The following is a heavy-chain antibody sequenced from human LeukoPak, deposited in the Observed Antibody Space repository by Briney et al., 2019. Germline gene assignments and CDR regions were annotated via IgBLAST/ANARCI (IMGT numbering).Heavy chain of an antibody. CDR3: TTPQLWLRGALGY. CDR1: GFTFSTYN. J-gene: IGHJ4*02. D-gene: IGHD5-18*01. CDR2: IKTETDGGTI. Sequence: GGSLRLSCAASGFTFSTYNMVWVRQAPGKGLEWVGRIKTETDGGTIDYAAPVKGRFSISRDDSKNTLYLQMNSLKTEDTAVYYCTTPQLWLRGALGYWGQGTLVTVTS. V-gene: IGHV3-15*01.